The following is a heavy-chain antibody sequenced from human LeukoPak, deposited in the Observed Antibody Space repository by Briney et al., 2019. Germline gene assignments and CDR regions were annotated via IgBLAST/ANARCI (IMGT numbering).Heavy chain of an antibody. Sequence: GGSLRLSRAASGFTFSSSAMSWVRQAPGKGLYWVSAISGSGTGTYYADSVKGRFTISRDNSKNTLYLQMNSLRAEDTAVYYCAKEGGTGTRFDYWGQGTLVTVSS. CDR1: GFTFSSSA. J-gene: IGHJ4*02. D-gene: IGHD1-7*01. CDR2: ISGSGTGT. V-gene: IGHV3-23*01. CDR3: AKEGGTGTRFDY.